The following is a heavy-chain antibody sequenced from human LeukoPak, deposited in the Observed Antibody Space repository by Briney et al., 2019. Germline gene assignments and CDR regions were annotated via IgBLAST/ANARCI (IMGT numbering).Heavy chain of an antibody. CDR1: GFTFSSYW. J-gene: IGHJ4*02. Sequence: PGGSLRLSCAASGFTFSSYWMSWVRQPPGKGLEWIGEIYHSGSTNYNPSLKSRVTISVDKSKNQFSLKLSSVTAADTAVYYCARTGPSSSWGQGTLVTVSS. D-gene: IGHD6-6*01. CDR2: IYHSGST. CDR3: ARTGPSSS. V-gene: IGHV4-4*02.